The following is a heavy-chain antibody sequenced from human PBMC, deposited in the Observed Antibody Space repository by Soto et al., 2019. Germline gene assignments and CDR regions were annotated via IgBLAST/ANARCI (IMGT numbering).Heavy chain of an antibody. D-gene: IGHD3-16*01. J-gene: IGHJ4*02. CDR3: ARDHDYMWGIYAYLDY. CDR1: GFTFSNYW. CDR2: VNSDGSDT. Sequence: EVPLVESGGGLVQPGGSLRLSCVASGFTFSNYWMHWVRQAPGKGLVWVSRVNSDGSDTSYADSVKGRFTISRDNAKNTLYLQMNCLRAEVRAVYYCARDHDYMWGIYAYLDYWGQGTLVTVSS. V-gene: IGHV3-74*01.